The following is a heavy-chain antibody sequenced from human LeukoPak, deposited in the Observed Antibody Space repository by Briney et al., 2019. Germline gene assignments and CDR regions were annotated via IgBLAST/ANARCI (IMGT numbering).Heavy chain of an antibody. D-gene: IGHD3-22*01. CDR1: GFTFSSYG. CDR2: ISYDGSNK. CDR3: AKGRARVGYYDSSGYRPGFDY. Sequence: PGGSLRLSCAASGFTFSSYGMHWVRQAPGKGLEWVAVISYDGSNKYYADSVKGRFTISRDNSKNTLYLQMNSLRAEDTAVYYCAKGRARVGYYDSSGYRPGFDYWGQGTLVTVSS. V-gene: IGHV3-30*18. J-gene: IGHJ4*02.